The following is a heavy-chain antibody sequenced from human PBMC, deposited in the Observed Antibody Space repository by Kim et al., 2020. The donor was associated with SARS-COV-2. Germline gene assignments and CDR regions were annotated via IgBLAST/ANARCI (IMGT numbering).Heavy chain of an antibody. CDR2: MSWNSGSI. D-gene: IGHD3-3*01. Sequence: GGSLRLSCAASGFTPGDYAMHWVRQAPGKGLEWVSGMSWNSGSIGHADSVKGRFTISRDNAKNSLYLQMNRLRAEDTALYYCAKDRVTRCLECSQHPTEFDYWGQGTLVTVSS. J-gene: IGHJ4*02. V-gene: IGHV3-9*02. CDR1: GFTPGDYA. CDR3: AKDRVTRCLECSQHPTEFDY.